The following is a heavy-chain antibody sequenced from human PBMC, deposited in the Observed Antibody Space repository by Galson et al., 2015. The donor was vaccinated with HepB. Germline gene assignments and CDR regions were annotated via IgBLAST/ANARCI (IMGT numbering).Heavy chain of an antibody. D-gene: IGHD1-26*01. CDR1: GGSISSSNW. J-gene: IGHJ5*02. CDR3: ASLVGLEDQALWFDP. Sequence: LSLTCAVSGGSISSSNWWSWVRQPPGRGLEWIGEIYHSGSTNYNPSLKSRVTISVDKSKNQFSLKLSSVTAADTAVYYCASLVGLEDQALWFDPWGQGTLVTVSS. CDR2: IYHSGST. V-gene: IGHV4-4*02.